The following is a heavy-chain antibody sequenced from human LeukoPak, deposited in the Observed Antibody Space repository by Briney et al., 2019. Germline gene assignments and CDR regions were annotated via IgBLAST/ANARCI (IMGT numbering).Heavy chain of an antibody. CDR3: ARGYSSSWYDY. D-gene: IGHD6-13*01. CDR2: IGTAGDT. CDR1: GFTFSSYD. V-gene: IGHV3-13*01. Sequence: GGSLRLSCAASGFTFSSYDMHWVRQATGKGLEWFSAIGTAGDTYYPGSVKGRFTISRENAKNSLYLQMNSLRAGDTAVYYCARGYSSSWYDYWGQGTLVTVSS. J-gene: IGHJ4*02.